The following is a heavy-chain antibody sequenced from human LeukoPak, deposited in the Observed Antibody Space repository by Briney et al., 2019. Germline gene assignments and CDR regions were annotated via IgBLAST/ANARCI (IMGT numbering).Heavy chain of an antibody. D-gene: IGHD6-19*01. CDR1: GGSISSGSYY. J-gene: IGHJ4*02. CDR2: IYTSGST. Sequence: SQTLSFTCTVSGGSISSGSYYWSWIRQPAGKGLEWIGRIYTSGSTNYNPSLKSRVTISVDTSKNQFSLKLSSVTAADTAVYYCARDESSGWYSDYWGQGTLVTVSS. V-gene: IGHV4-61*02. CDR3: ARDESSGWYSDY.